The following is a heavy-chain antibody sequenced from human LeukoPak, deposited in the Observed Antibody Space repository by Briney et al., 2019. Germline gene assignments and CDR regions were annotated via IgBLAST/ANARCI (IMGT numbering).Heavy chain of an antibody. D-gene: IGHD2-21*01. V-gene: IGHV3-23*01. Sequence: VRALRGPCAASAFTFTSAAMSLVRQAPGKGLDGISLISGSGGGTYYADSVRGRFTISRDNSKNTLYLQMNSLRVEDTAVYYCSFSRQKTAYEIHFDHWGQGTLVTVSS. CDR2: ISGSGGGT. J-gene: IGHJ4*02. CDR3: SFSRQKTAYEIHFDH. CDR1: AFTFTSAA.